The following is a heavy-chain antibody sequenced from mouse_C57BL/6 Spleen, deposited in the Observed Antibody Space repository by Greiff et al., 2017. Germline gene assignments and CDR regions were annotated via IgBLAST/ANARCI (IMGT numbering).Heavy chain of an antibody. V-gene: IGHV1-15*01. D-gene: IGHD4-1*01. Sequence: QVQLKESGAELVRPGASVTLSCKASGYTFTDYEMHWVKQTPVHGLEWIGAIDPETGGTAYNQKFKGKAILTADKSSSTAYMDLRSLASEDSAVYYCTRETWDWYFDVWGTGTTVTVSS. CDR1: GYTFTDYE. CDR3: TRETWDWYFDV. J-gene: IGHJ1*03. CDR2: IDPETGGT.